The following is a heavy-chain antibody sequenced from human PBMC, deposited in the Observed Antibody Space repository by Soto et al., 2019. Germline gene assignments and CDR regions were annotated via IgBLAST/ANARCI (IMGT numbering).Heavy chain of an antibody. V-gene: IGHV3-66*01. CDR3: ARDRYWGSYRYTDAFDI. J-gene: IGHJ3*02. CDR1: GFTVSSNY. CDR2: IYSGGST. D-gene: IGHD3-16*02. Sequence: GGSLRLSCAASGFTVSSNYMSWVRQAPGKGLEWVSVIYSGGSTYYADSVKGRFTISRDNSKNTLYLQMNSLRAEDTAVYYCARDRYWGSYRYTDAFDIWGHGTMVTVSS.